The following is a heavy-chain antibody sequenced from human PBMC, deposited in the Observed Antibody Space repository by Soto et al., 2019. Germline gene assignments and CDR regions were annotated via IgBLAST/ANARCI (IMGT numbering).Heavy chain of an antibody. J-gene: IGHJ4*02. D-gene: IGHD2-21*02. CDR2: IRGSGGGT. CDR3: AKGGVTGKFDS. Sequence: EVQLLESGGGLVQPGGSLRLSCAASGFTFHTFAMSWVRQAPGTGLEWVSAIRGSGGGTYFADSVEGRFAVSRDNSKNTLYLQMDSLTADDTAFYYCAKGGVTGKFDSWGQGTLVTVSS. CDR1: GFTFHTFA. V-gene: IGHV3-23*01.